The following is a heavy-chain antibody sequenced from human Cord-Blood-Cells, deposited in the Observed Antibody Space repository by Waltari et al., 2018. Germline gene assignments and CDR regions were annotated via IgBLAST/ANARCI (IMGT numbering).Heavy chain of an antibody. CDR1: GFTFSSYG. V-gene: IGHV3-30*18. CDR3: AKTRTTSLFFDY. J-gene: IGHJ4*02. Sequence: QVQLVESGGGVVQPGRSLRLSCAASGFTFSSYGMHWVRQAPGKGLELVAVISYDGSNKYYADSVKGRFTISRDNSKTTLYLQMNSLRAEDTAVYYCAKTRTTSLFFDYWGQGTLVTVSS. CDR2: ISYDGSNK.